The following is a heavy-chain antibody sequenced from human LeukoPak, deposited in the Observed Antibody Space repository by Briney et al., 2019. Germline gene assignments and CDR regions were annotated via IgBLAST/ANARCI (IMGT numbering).Heavy chain of an antibody. D-gene: IGHD3-22*01. Sequence: SETLSLTCTVSGGSISSYYWSWIRQPPGKGLEWIGYICYSGSTNYIPSLKSRVTISVDTSKNQFSLKLSSVTAADTAVYYCARVGYDSSGYFYYFDYWGQGTLVTVSS. J-gene: IGHJ4*02. CDR1: GGSISSYY. CDR2: ICYSGST. V-gene: IGHV4-59*01. CDR3: ARVGYDSSGYFYYFDY.